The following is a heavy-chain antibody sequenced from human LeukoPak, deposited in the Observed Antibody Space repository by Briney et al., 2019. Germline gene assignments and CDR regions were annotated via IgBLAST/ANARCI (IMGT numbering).Heavy chain of an antibody. CDR3: ARVKVGSYGYVGYFDY. CDR2: INPNSGGT. Sequence: ASVKVSCKASGYTFTGYYMHWVRQAPGQGLEWMGWINPNSGGTNYAQKFQGRVTMTRDTSTSTAYMELRSLRSDDTAVYYCARVKVGSYGYVGYFDYWGQGTLVTVSS. J-gene: IGHJ4*02. D-gene: IGHD5-18*01. CDR1: GYTFTGYY. V-gene: IGHV1-2*02.